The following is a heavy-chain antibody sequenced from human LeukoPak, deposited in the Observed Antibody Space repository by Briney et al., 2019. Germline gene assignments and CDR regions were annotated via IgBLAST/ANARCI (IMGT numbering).Heavy chain of an antibody. D-gene: IGHD2-2*01. J-gene: IGHJ4*02. CDR2: IYYSGST. CDR1: GDSIKDNHYF. V-gene: IGHV4-39*07. Sequence: SETLSLTCTLSGDSIKDNHYFWGWVRQPPGKGLEWIGSIYYSGSTYYNPSLKSRVTISVDTSKNQFSLKLSSVTAADTAVYYCASYCSSTSCYVYWGQGTLVTVSS. CDR3: ASYCSSTSCYVY.